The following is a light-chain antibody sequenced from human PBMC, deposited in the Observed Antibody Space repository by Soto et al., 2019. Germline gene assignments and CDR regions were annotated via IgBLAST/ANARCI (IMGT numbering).Light chain of an antibody. CDR2: AAS. Sequence: DIQMTQSPSSLSASVVNRVTIACPASQSISSYLNWYHQKPGKAPKLLIYAASSLQSGVPSRFSGNVWGTDVTVTICSLQAEGCSTFYRQHSYSTPRPCGLGTNV. V-gene: IGKV1-39*01. J-gene: IGKJ1*01. CDR3: QHSYSTPRP. CDR1: QSISSY.